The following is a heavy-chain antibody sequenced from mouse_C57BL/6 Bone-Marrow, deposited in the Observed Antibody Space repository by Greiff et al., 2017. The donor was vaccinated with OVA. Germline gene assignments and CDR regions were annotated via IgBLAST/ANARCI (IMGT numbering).Heavy chain of an antibody. J-gene: IGHJ3*01. CDR2: INPNNGGT. CDR1: GYTFTDYN. Sequence: VQLQQSGPELVKPGASVKMSCKASGYTFTDYNMHWVKQSHGKSLEWIGYINPNNGGTSYNQKFKGKATLTVNKSSSTAYMERRSLTSEDSAVYYCAREGITTVGAYWGQGTLVTVSA. V-gene: IGHV1-22*01. D-gene: IGHD1-1*01. CDR3: AREGITTVGAY.